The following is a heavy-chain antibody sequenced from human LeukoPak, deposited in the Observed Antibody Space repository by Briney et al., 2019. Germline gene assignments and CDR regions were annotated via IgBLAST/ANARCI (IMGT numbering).Heavy chain of an antibody. CDR2: IKQDSGEK. V-gene: IGHV3-7*04. Sequence: GGSLRLSCAASGFTFSRCSMSWVRQAPGKGLEWVANIKQDSGEKYYLDSLKGRFTVSRDNAKNSLYLQVYSLRADDTAVCYCARPFGSGTYYQFDLWGQGTLVTVSS. CDR1: GFTFSRCS. D-gene: IGHD3-10*01. J-gene: IGHJ4*02. CDR3: ARPFGSGTYYQFDL.